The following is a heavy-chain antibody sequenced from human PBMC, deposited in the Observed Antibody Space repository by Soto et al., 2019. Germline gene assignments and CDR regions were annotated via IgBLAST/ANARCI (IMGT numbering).Heavy chain of an antibody. CDR2: INSDGSNT. D-gene: IGHD1-26*01. CDR3: ARGGSLNWYFDL. V-gene: IGHV3-74*01. Sequence: EVQLVESGGGLVQPGGSLRLSCAASGFTFSSYWMHWVRQAPGKGLVWVSRINSDGSNTNYADCVKGRFTISRDNAKNTLYLQMNSLRAEDTAVYYCARGGSLNWYFDLWGRGTLVTVSS. J-gene: IGHJ2*01. CDR1: GFTFSSYW.